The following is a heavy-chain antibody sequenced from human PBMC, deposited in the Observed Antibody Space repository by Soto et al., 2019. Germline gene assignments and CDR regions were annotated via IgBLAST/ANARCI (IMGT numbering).Heavy chain of an antibody. CDR2: IIPIFGTA. CDR1: GGTFSSYA. CDR3: ASFLISCYSSGWPKAGMDV. Sequence: SVKVSCKASGGTFSSYAISWVRQAPGQGLEWMGGIIPIFGTANYAQKFQGRVTITADESTSTAYMELSSLRSEDTAVYYCASFLISCYSSGWPKAGMDVWGQGTSVPVSS. D-gene: IGHD6-19*01. J-gene: IGHJ6*02. V-gene: IGHV1-69*13.